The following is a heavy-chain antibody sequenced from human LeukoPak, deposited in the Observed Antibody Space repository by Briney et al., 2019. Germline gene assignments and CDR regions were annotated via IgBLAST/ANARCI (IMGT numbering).Heavy chain of an antibody. V-gene: IGHV3-30*04. CDR2: ISYDGSNK. D-gene: IGHD3-10*01. J-gene: IGHJ4*02. Sequence: VRQAPGKGLEWVAVISYDGSNKYYADSVKGRFTISRDNSKNTLYLQMNSLRAEDTAVYYCARDGYGSGSYYADFDYWGQGTLVTVSS. CDR3: ARDGYGSGSYYADFDY.